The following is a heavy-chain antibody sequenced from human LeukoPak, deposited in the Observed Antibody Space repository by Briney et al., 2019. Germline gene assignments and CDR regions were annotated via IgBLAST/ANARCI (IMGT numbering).Heavy chain of an antibody. J-gene: IGHJ4*02. V-gene: IGHV4-31*03. Sequence: SETLSLTCTVSGGSISSGGYYWSWIRQHPEKSLEWIGCIYYSGRTYYNPSLKSRVTISVDTSKNHFSLELRSVTAADTAVYYCAKDQRWESPHYLDSWGQGTLVTVSS. CDR2: IYYSGRT. CDR1: GGSISSGGYY. CDR3: AKDQRWESPHYLDS. D-gene: IGHD1-26*01.